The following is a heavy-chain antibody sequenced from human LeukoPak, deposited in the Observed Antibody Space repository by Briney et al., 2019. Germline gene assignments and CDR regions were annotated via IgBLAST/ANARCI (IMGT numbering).Heavy chain of an antibody. CDR2: ISGGGGST. D-gene: IGHD1-26*01. CDR3: AKGGKWDVTPFDY. V-gene: IGHV3-23*01. CDR1: GFTFSSYA. Sequence: GGSLRLSCSASGFTFSSYAMNWVRQAPGKGLEWVSTISGGGGSTYYADSVKGRFTISGDNSKNTLYLQVNSLRAEDTAVYYCAKGGKWDVTPFDYWGQGTLVTVSS. J-gene: IGHJ4*02.